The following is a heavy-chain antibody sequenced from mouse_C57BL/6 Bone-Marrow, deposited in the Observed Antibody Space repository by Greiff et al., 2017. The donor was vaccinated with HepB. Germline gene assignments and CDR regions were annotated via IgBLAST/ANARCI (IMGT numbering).Heavy chain of an antibody. CDR3: ARESTGPYYYAMDY. CDR1: GYSITSGYY. D-gene: IGHD4-1*02. Sequence: DVQLQESGPGLVKPSQSLSLTCSVTGYSITSGYYWNWIRQFPGNKLEWMGYISYDGSNNYNPSLKNRISITRDTSKNQFFLKLNSVTTEDTATYYCARESTGPYYYAMDYWGQGTSVTVSS. CDR2: ISYDGSN. V-gene: IGHV3-6*01. J-gene: IGHJ4*01.